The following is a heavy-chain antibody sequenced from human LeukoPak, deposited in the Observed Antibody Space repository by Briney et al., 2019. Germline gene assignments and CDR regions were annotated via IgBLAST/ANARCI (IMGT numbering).Heavy chain of an antibody. J-gene: IGHJ4*02. V-gene: IGHV4-4*07. Sequence: PSETLSLTCTVSGGSISSYYWSWIRQPAGKGLEWIGRIYTSGSTNYNPSLKSRVTMSVDTSKNQFSLKLSSVTAADTAVYYCARDIAYGSGSYYSLWGQGTLVTVSS. D-gene: IGHD3-10*01. CDR2: IYTSGST. CDR1: GGSISSYY. CDR3: ARDIAYGSGSYYSL.